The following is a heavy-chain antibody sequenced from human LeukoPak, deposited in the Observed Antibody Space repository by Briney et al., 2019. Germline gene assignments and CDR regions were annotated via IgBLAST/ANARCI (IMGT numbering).Heavy chain of an antibody. D-gene: IGHD2-2*01. CDR3: ASPTLGYCSSTDCYDFDY. CDR1: GFTFGDYA. Sequence: GGSLRLSCTASGFTFGDYAMSWVRQAPGKGLEWVGFIRSKAYGGTTEYAASVKGRFTISRDDSKSIAYLQMNSLKTEDTAVYYCASPTLGYCSSTDCYDFDYWGQGTLVTVSS. J-gene: IGHJ4*02. CDR2: IRSKAYGGTT. V-gene: IGHV3-49*04.